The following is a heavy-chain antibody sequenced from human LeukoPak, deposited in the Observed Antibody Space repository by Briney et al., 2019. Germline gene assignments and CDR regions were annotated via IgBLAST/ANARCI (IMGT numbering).Heavy chain of an antibody. CDR2: IYHSGST. CDR3: ARGCLWFGELWANWFDP. Sequence: SETLSLTCAVSGYSISSGYYWGWIRQPPGKGLEWIGSIYHSGSTYYNPSLKSRVTISVDTSKNQFSLKLSSVTAADTAVYYCARGCLWFGELWANWFDPWGQGTLVTVSS. J-gene: IGHJ5*02. CDR1: GYSISSGYY. V-gene: IGHV4-38-2*01. D-gene: IGHD3-10*01.